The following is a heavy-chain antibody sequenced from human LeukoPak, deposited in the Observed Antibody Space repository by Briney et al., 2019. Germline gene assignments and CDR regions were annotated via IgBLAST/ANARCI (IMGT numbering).Heavy chain of an antibody. CDR2: MNPNSGNT. D-gene: IGHD6-19*01. CDR3: ASSSGWYLAFDY. Sequence: GSVKVSCKASGYTFTSYDINWVRQATGQGLEWMGWMNPNSGNTGYAQKFQGRVTITRNTSISTAYMELSSLRSEDTAVYYCASSSGWYLAFDYWGQGTLVTVSS. CDR1: GYTFTSYD. J-gene: IGHJ4*02. V-gene: IGHV1-8*03.